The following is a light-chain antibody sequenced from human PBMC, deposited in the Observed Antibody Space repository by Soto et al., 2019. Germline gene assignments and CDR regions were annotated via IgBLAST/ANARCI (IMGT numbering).Light chain of an antibody. CDR3: QQYNSYSLT. Sequence: DIQMTHAPSTLXSXVXXRXXXTFRASQSISSWLAWYQQKPGKAPKLLIYKASSLESGVPSRFSGSGSGTEFTLTISSLQPDDFATYYCQQYNSYSLTFGGGTKVDIK. CDR1: QSISSW. V-gene: IGKV1-5*03. J-gene: IGKJ4*01. CDR2: KAS.